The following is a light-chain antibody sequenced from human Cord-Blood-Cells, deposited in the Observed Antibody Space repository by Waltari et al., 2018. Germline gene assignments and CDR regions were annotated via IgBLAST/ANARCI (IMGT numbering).Light chain of an antibody. CDR2: EDN. V-gene: IGLV6-57*02. Sequence: NFMLTQPHSVSESPGKTVTISCTGSSGSIASNYVQRYQQRPGSAPTTVIYEDNQRPSGVPDRFSGSIDSSSNSASLTISGLKTEDEADYYCQSYDSSINWVFGGGTKLTVL. J-gene: IGLJ3*02. CDR3: QSYDSSINWV. CDR1: SGSIASNY.